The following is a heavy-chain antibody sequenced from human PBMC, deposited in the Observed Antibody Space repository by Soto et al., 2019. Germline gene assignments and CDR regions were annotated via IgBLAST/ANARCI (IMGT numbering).Heavy chain of an antibody. Sequence: ASVKVSCKAFGYTFTNYAMHWVRQAPGQRLEWKGWINAGNGNTKYSQKFQGRVTITRDTSASTVYMGLSSLRSEDTAAYYCARDWHDTAMVTSGYYYYYGMDVWGQGTTVTVSS. J-gene: IGHJ6*02. CDR1: GYTFTNYA. V-gene: IGHV1-3*01. CDR2: INAGNGNT. CDR3: ARDWHDTAMVTSGYYYYYGMDV. D-gene: IGHD5-18*01.